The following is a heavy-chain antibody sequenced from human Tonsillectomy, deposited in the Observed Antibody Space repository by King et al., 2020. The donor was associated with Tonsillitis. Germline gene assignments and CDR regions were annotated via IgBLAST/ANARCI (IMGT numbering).Heavy chain of an antibody. Sequence: VQLVESGGGLVKPGGSLRLSCATSGFTFRSYDLNWVRQAPGKGLEWGSSIISGGDYLYYADFVKGRFTISRDKAKNSLFLQINSLRVEDTAVYYCAKDKGADYFDTGRGAFDMWGKGTVVTVSS. J-gene: IGHJ3*02. CDR3: AKDKGADYFDTGRGAFDM. CDR2: IISGGDYL. CDR1: GFTFRSYD. D-gene: IGHD3-22*01. V-gene: IGHV3-21*01.